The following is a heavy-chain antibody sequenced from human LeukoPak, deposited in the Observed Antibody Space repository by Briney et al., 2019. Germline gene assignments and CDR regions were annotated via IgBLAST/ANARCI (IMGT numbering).Heavy chain of an antibody. J-gene: IGHJ6*02. CDR2: VDPSDSYT. D-gene: IGHD3-3*01. V-gene: IGHV5-10-1*01. CDR1: GYSFTTYW. CDR3: ARSPWNGVDV. Sequence: GQPLKISCKLSGYSFTTYWISWVRQMPGKGLEWVGRVDPSDSYTNYSPSFRGHVTISADKSISTAYLQWSSLKASDTAMYYCARSPWNGVDVWGQGTTVTVSS.